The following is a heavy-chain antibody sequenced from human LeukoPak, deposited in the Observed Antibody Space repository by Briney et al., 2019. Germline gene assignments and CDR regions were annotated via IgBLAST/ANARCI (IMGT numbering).Heavy chain of an antibody. D-gene: IGHD5-12*01. J-gene: IGHJ4*02. CDR3: ASEIGGYDWIFDY. V-gene: IGHV3-66*01. CDR1: GFTVSSNY. Sequence: GGSLRLSCAASGFTVSSNYMSWVRQAPGKGLEWVSVIYGGGRTYYADSVKGRFTISRDKSKNTLYLQMNSLRAEDTAVYYCASEIGGYDWIFDYWGQGTLVTVSS. CDR2: IYGGGRT.